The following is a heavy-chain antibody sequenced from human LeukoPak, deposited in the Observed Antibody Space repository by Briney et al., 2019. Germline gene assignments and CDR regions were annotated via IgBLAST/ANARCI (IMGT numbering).Heavy chain of an antibody. CDR3: VTPRSWELSDMAV. J-gene: IGHJ6*03. CDR1: GYSITTNYY. Sequence: SETLSLTCTVSGYSITTNYYWAWIRQSPGPGLAGIGSVYHNGETYYNPSLKSRVIISVDTSKNEFSLRLTSVTAADTAVYYCVTPRSWELSDMAVWGKGTTVIVSS. V-gene: IGHV4-38-2*02. CDR2: VYHNGET. D-gene: IGHD1-26*01.